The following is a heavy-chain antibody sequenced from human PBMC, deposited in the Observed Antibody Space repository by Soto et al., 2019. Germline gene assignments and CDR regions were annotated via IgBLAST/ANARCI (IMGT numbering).Heavy chain of an antibody. V-gene: IGHV3-49*03. CDR2: IRSKAYGGTT. CDR1: GFTFGDYA. Sequence: GGSLRLSCTASGFTFGDYAMSWFRQAPGKGLEWVGFIRSKAYGGTTEYAASVKGRFTISRDNSKNTLYLQMNSLRAEDTAVYYCARGSRGYCSSTSCFYYYYGMDVWGQGTTVTVSS. CDR3: ARGSRGYCSSTSCFYYYYGMDV. J-gene: IGHJ6*02. D-gene: IGHD2-2*01.